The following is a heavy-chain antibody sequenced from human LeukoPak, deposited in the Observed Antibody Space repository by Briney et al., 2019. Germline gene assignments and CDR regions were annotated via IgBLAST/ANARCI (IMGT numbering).Heavy chain of an antibody. J-gene: IGHJ4*02. Sequence: PGRSLRLSCAASGFTFSSYWIHWVRQAPGKGLVWVSRINSDGSSTSYADSVKGRFTISRDNAKNTLYLQMNSLRAEDTAVYYCAAREVTIRAFDYWGQGTLVTVSS. CDR1: GFTFSSYW. CDR2: INSDGSST. V-gene: IGHV3-74*01. CDR3: AAREVTIRAFDY. D-gene: IGHD4-17*01.